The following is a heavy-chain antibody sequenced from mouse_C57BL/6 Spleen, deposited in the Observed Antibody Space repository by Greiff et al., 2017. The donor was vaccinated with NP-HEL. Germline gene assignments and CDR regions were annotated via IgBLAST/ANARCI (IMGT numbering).Heavy chain of an antibody. CDR1: GYAFSSYW. CDR2: IYPGDGDT. V-gene: IGHV1-80*01. J-gene: IGHJ1*03. CDR3: ARTGSYWYFDV. Sequence: LEESGAELVKPGASVKISCKASGYAFSSYWMNWVKQRPGKGLEWIGQIYPGDGDTNYNGKFKGKATLTADKSSITAYMQLSSLTSEDSAVYFCARTGSYWYFDVWGTGTTVTVSS.